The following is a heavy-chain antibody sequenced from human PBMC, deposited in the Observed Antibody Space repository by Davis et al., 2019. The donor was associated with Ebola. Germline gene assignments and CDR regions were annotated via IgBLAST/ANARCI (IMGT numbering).Heavy chain of an antibody. Sequence: ASVKVSCKASGYTFTSYDINWVRQATGQGLVWMGWMNPNSGNTGYAQNFQGRVTMTRNTSITTAYMEVSSLTSEDTAVYYCATAFDRRHYGTWFDPWGQGTPVTVSS. D-gene: IGHD4-17*01. CDR1: GYTFTSYD. V-gene: IGHV1-8*02. J-gene: IGHJ5*02. CDR3: ATAFDRRHYGTWFDP. CDR2: MNPNSGNT.